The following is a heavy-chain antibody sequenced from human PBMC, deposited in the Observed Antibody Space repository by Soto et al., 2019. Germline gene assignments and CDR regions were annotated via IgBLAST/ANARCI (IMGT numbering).Heavy chain of an antibody. D-gene: IGHD6-13*01. V-gene: IGHV3-15*07. J-gene: IGHJ6*02. CDR1: GFTFSNAW. CDR3: TTGDTGSWPYLYHYYGMDV. CDR2: IKSKTDGGTT. Sequence: GGSLRLSCAASGFTFSNAWMNWVRQAPGKGLEWVGRIKSKTDGGTTDYAAPVKGRFTISRDDSKNTLYLQMNSLKTEDTAVYYCTTGDTGSWPYLYHYYGMDVWGQGTTVTVSS.